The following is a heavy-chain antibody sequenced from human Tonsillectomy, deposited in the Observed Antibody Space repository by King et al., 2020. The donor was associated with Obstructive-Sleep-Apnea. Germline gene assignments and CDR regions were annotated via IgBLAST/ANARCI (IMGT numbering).Heavy chain of an antibody. CDR2: IYYSGNT. V-gene: IGHV4-59*08. Sequence: QLQESGPGLVKPSETLSLTCSVSGGSINNYYWSWIRQPPGKGLEWIGYIYYSGNTNFNPSLKSRVTISADTSKIQFSLRLSSVTAADTAVYYCSRHRGVEDYGGYGDYFDYWGQGTLVTVSS. J-gene: IGHJ4*02. D-gene: IGHD5-12*01. CDR1: GGSINNYY. CDR3: SRHRGVEDYGGYGDYFDY.